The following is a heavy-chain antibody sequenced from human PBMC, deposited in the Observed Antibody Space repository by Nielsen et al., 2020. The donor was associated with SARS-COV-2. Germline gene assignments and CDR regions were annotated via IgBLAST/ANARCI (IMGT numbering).Heavy chain of an antibody. CDR2: IYSGGST. D-gene: IGHD3-3*01. Sequence: VRQAPGKGLEWVSVIYSGGSTYYADSVKGRFTISRDNSKNTLYLQMNSLRAEDTAVYYCASLNYDFWSGYYPYYYGMDVWGQGTTVTVSS. CDR3: ASLNYDFWSGYYPYYYGMDV. V-gene: IGHV3-66*01. J-gene: IGHJ6*02.